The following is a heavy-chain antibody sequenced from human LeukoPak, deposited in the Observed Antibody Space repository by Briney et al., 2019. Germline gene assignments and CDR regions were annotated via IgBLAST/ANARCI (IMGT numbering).Heavy chain of an antibody. CDR2: INHSGST. CDR3: ARGLRITMLRGVSFPDY. D-gene: IGHD3-10*01. Sequence: SETLSLTCAVYGGSFSGYYWSWIRQPPGKGLEWIGEINHSGSTNYNPSLKSRVTISVDTSKNQFSLKLSSVTAADTAVYYCARGLRITMLRGVSFPDYWGQGTLVTVSS. V-gene: IGHV4-34*01. CDR1: GGSFSGYY. J-gene: IGHJ4*02.